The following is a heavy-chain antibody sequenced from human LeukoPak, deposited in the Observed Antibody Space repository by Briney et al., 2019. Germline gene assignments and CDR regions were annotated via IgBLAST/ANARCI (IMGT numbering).Heavy chain of an antibody. J-gene: IGHJ4*02. V-gene: IGHV4-59*12. CDR1: GGSISSYY. D-gene: IGHD6-13*01. Sequence: PSETLSLTCTVSGGSISSYYWSWIRQPPGKGLEWIGYIYYSGSTNYNPSLKSRVTISVDTSKNQFSLKLSSVTAADTAVYCCAREVAAAGTLLYDYWGQGTLVTVSS. CDR2: IYYSGST. CDR3: AREVAAAGTLLYDY.